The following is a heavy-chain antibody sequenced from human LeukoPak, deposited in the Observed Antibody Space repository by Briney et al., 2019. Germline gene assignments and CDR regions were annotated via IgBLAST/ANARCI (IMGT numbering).Heavy chain of an antibody. V-gene: IGHV4-30-4*08. CDR1: GGSISSGDYY. CDR2: IYYSGST. D-gene: IGHD3-16*01. J-gene: IGHJ3*02. Sequence: SETLSLTCTVSGGSISSGDYYWSWIRQPPGKGLEWIGYIYYSGSTYYNPSLKSRVTISVDTSKNQFSLKLSSVTAADTAVYYCARLGLWAYAFDIWGQGTMVTVSS. CDR3: ARLGLWAYAFDI.